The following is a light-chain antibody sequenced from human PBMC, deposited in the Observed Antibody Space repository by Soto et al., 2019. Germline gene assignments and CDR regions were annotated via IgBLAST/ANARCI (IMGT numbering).Light chain of an antibody. CDR1: QSVRTY. Sequence: EIVLAQSPTTLSSFPGERATLSCTASQSVRTYLAWYQQKPGQAPRLLISGASNRATGIPDRFSGSGSGTEFTLTISSLEAEDFAVYYCHQRSNWPRTFGGGTKVDIK. J-gene: IGKJ4*01. CDR3: HQRSNWPRT. V-gene: IGKV3-11*01. CDR2: GAS.